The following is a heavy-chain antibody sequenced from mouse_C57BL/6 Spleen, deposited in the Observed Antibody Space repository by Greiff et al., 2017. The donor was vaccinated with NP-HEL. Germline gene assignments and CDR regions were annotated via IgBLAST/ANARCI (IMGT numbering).Heavy chain of an antibody. Sequence: VHLVESGPGLVQPSQSLSITCTVSGFSLTSYGVHWVRQSPGKGLEWLGVIWSGGSTDYNAAFISRLSISKDNSKSQVFFKMNSLQADDTAIYYCAREEAYYSNYVGYFDVWGTGTTVTVSS. V-gene: IGHV2-2*01. CDR2: IWSGGST. D-gene: IGHD2-5*01. CDR1: GFSLTSYG. J-gene: IGHJ1*03. CDR3: AREEAYYSNYVGYFDV.